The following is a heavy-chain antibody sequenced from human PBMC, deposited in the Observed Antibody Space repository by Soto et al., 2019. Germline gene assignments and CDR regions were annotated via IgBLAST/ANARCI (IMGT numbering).Heavy chain of an antibody. J-gene: IGHJ6*02. CDR1: GFTFTSYD. CDR2: ILHDGSAE. D-gene: IGHD4-4*01. Sequence: PGGSLRLSCAASGFTFTSYDMHWVRQAPGKGLEWMALILHDGSAEYYADSVKGRFTISRDNSRSTLYLQMNSLRAEDTAVYHCARSRDGYSFYFYYGMDGWGQGTTVTVSS. V-gene: IGHV3-30*03. CDR3: ARSRDGYSFYFYYGMDG.